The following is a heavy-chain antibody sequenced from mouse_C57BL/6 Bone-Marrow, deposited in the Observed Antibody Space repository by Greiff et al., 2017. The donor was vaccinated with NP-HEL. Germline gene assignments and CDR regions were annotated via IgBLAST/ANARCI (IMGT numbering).Heavy chain of an antibody. CDR3: TRGDYGSIDSAWCAY. V-gene: IGHV1-5*01. Sequence: VQLQQSGTVLARPGASVKMSCKTSGYTFTSYWMHWVKQRPGQGLEWIGAIYPGNSDTSYNQKFKGKATLTAVKSASTAYMELSSLTNEDSAVYYCTRGDYGSIDSAWCAYGGQGTVVTVSA. D-gene: IGHD1-1*01. CDR2: IYPGNSDT. J-gene: IGHJ3*01. CDR1: GYTFTSYW.